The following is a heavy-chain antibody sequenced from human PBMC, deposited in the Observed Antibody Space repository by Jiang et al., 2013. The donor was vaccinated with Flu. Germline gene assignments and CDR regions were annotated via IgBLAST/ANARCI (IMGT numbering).Heavy chain of an antibody. D-gene: IGHD2-21*02. V-gene: IGHV4-59*01. J-gene: IGHJ6*02. Sequence: LLKPSETLSLTCTVSGDSISNYYWSWIRQSPVKGLEWIGYVSYSGSTNYNPSLQSRVTISVDRSMNQFSLKVRSVTAADTAVYYCARDRDCGSDCNYYYYGMDVWGQGTTVTVS. CDR1: GDSISNYY. CDR2: VSYSGST. CDR3: ARDRDCGSDCNYYYYGMDV.